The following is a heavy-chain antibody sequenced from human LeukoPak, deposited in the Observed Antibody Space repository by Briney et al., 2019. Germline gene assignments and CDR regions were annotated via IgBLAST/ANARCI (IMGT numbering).Heavy chain of an antibody. J-gene: IGHJ4*02. D-gene: IGHD1-14*01. Sequence: GGSLRLPCTASGLTFSTSGFNWVRQAPGKGLEWVASIGPTGSDRYHADSIKGRFTISRDNANNFLYLQMNSLRAENTAVYYCATETNGRHYDYWGQGTLLTVSS. CDR1: GLTFSTSG. CDR2: IGPTGSDR. CDR3: ATETNGRHYDY. V-gene: IGHV3-21*06.